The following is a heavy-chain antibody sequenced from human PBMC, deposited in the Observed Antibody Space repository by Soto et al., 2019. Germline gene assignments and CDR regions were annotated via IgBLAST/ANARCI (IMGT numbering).Heavy chain of an antibody. CDR2: ISGSGGST. J-gene: IGHJ5*02. Sequence: PGGSLRLSCAASGFTFSGYAMSWVRQAPGKGLEWVSAISGSGGSTYYADSVKGRFTISRDNSKNTLYLQMNSLRAEDTAVYYCASQPAAAFGAFDPWGQGTLVTVSS. V-gene: IGHV3-23*01. D-gene: IGHD2-2*01. CDR1: GFTFSGYA. CDR3: ASQPAAAFGAFDP.